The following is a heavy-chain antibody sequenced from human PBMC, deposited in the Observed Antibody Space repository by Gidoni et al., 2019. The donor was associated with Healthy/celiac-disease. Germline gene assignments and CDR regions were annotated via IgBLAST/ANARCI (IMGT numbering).Heavy chain of an antibody. CDR3: ARDPAAGTGY. V-gene: IGHV3-30*01. CDR2: ISYDGSNK. J-gene: IGHJ4*02. CDR1: GFTFSSYA. D-gene: IGHD6-13*01. Sequence: QVPLVESGGGVVQPGRSLSLSCAASGFTFSSYAMHWVRQAPGKGLEWVAVISYDGSNKYYADSVKGRFTISRDNSKNTLYLQMNSLRAEDTAVYYCARDPAAGTGYWGQGTLVTVSS.